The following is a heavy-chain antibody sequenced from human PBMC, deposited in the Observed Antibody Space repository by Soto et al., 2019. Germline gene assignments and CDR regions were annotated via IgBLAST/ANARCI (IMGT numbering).Heavy chain of an antibody. CDR2: IRSKAYGGIQ. J-gene: IGHJ4*02. D-gene: IGHD3-16*02. CDR3: SRCYILVPHHYLDY. Sequence: GGCLRLSWTISGFSLGDFAISWVGHAPGKGLEWVGFIRSKAYGGIQEYAASVQGRFSILRDDCKSTAYLQMNNLEAADTCLYYCSRCYILVPHHYLDYCGRGTLVTVSS. CDR1: GFSLGDFA. V-gene: IGHV3-49*04.